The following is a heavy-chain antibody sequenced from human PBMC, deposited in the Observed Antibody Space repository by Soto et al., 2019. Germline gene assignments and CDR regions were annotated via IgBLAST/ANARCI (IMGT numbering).Heavy chain of an antibody. CDR1: GIMSSGYG. CDR2: INPILDST. J-gene: IGHJ4*02. D-gene: IGHD1-1*01. CDR3: ATMKRARLDS. Sequence: QEQVVQSGPAMKEPGSSVKVSCRASGIMSSGYGFSWVRQAPGQGLEWVGMINPILDSTHYAQNLQGRVSLSVDKSRDTAYLEVTSLRREDTAIYFCATMKRARLDSWGRGTVFTVSS. V-gene: IGHV1-69*09.